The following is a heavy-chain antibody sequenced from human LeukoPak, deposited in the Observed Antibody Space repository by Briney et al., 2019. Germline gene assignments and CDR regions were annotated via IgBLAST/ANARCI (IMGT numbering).Heavy chain of an antibody. V-gene: IGHV3-48*04. CDR1: GFSFSSYA. J-gene: IGHJ4*02. CDR2: ISSSGSTI. CDR3: AKDGYSYGGYYFDY. Sequence: GGSLRLSCATSGFSFSSYAMSWVRQAPGKGLEWVSYISSSGSTIYYADSVKGRFTISRDNAKNTLYLQMNSLRAEDTAVYYCAKDGYSYGGYYFDYWGQGTLVTVSS. D-gene: IGHD5-18*01.